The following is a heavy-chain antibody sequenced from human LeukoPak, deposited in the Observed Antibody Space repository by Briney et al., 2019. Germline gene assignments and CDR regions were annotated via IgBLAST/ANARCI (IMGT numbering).Heavy chain of an antibody. D-gene: IGHD4-17*01. J-gene: IGHJ3*02. CDR3: ASNDYGDYGAFDI. CDR2: INHSGST. CDR1: GGSFTGYY. V-gene: IGHV4-34*01. Sequence: SATLSLTCAVYGGSFTGYYWSWIRQPPGKVLEWIGEINHSGSTNYNPSLKSRVTISVDTSKNQFSLKLSSVTAADTAVYYCASNDYGDYGAFDIWGQGTMVTVSS.